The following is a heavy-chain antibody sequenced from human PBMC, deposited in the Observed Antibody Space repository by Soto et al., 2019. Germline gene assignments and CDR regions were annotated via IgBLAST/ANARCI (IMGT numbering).Heavy chain of an antibody. CDR3: ARLPFAGYSSSWYPQRRDNWFDP. D-gene: IGHD6-13*01. CDR2: ISYDGSNK. Sequence: HPGGSLRLSCAASGFTFSSYAMHWVRQAPGKGLEWVAVISYDGSNKYYADSVKGRFTISRDNSKNTLYLQMNSLRAEDTAVYYCARLPFAGYSSSWYPQRRDNWFDPWGQGTLVTVSS. CDR1: GFTFSSYA. V-gene: IGHV3-30-3*01. J-gene: IGHJ5*02.